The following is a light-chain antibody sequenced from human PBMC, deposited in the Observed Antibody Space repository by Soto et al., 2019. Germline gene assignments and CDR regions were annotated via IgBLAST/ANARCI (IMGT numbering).Light chain of an antibody. CDR3: AAWDDSLNGWV. CDR1: CSNIGSNT. CDR2: SNN. V-gene: IGLV1-44*01. Sequence: QSVLTQPPSASGTLGQRVTISCSGSCSNIGSNTVNWYQQLPGTAPKLLIYSNNQRPSGVPDRFSGSKSGTSASLAISGLQSEDEADYYCAAWDDSLNGWVFGGGTKVTVL. J-gene: IGLJ3*02.